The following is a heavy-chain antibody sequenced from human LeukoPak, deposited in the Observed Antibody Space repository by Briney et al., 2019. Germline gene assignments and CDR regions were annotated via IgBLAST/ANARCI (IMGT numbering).Heavy chain of an antibody. CDR3: ARDYDFWGPYDAFDI. CDR1: GFTFSSYW. V-gene: IGHV3-7*01. D-gene: IGHD3-3*01. Sequence: GGSLRLSCAASGFTFSSYWMSWVRQAPGKGLEWVANIKQDGSEKYYVDSVKGRFTISRDNAKNSLYLQMNSLRAEDTAVYYCARDYDFWGPYDAFDIWGQGTMVTVSS. J-gene: IGHJ3*02. CDR2: IKQDGSEK.